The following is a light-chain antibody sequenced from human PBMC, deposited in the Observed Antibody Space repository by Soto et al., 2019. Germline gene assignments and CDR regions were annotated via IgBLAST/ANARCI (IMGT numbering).Light chain of an antibody. V-gene: IGLV3-21*04. J-gene: IGLJ6*01. CDR2: YDS. Sequence: SYELTQPPSVSVAPGKTARITCGGNNIGSKSVHWYQQKPGQAPVLVIYYDSDRPSGIPERFSGSNSGNTATLTISRVEAGDEADYYCQVWDSSSDHNVFGSGTQLTSS. CDR3: QVWDSSSDHNV. CDR1: NIGSKS.